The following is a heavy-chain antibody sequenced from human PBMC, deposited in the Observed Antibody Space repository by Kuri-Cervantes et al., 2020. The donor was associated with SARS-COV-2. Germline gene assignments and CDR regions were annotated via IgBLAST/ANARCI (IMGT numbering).Heavy chain of an antibody. CDR3: ARVASDCSSTSCSDY. Sequence: SVKVSCKASGGTFSSYAISWVRQAPGQGLEWMGRIIPIFGTANYAQKFQGRVTITADESTSTAYMELSSLRPEDTAVYYCARVASDCSSTSCSDYWGQGTLVTVSS. J-gene: IGHJ4*02. V-gene: IGHV1-69*13. CDR2: IIPIFGTA. CDR1: GGTFSSYA. D-gene: IGHD2-2*01.